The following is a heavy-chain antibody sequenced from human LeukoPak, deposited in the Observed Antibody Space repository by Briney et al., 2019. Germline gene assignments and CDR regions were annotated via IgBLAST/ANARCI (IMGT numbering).Heavy chain of an antibody. V-gene: IGHV4-59*01. CDR1: GGSISSYY. J-gene: IGHJ4*02. CDR3: ASFDYYDSSGYFDY. CDR2: IYYSGST. D-gene: IGHD3-22*01. Sequence: PSETLSLTCTVSGGSISSYYWSWIRQPPGKGLEWIGYIYYSGSTNYNPSLKSRVTISVDTSKNQFSLKLSSVTAADTAVYYCASFDYYDSSGYFDYWGQGTLVTVSS.